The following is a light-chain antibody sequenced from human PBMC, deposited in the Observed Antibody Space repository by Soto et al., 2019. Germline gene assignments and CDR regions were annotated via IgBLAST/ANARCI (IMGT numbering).Light chain of an antibody. Sequence: QSVLTQPPSASGTPGQRVTISCSGSSSNVGTNHVNWYQQLPGTAPKLLIYSDNQRPSGVPDRFSGSKSGTSASLAISGLQYEDEADYYCATRDEGLSGRVFGGGTQLTV. J-gene: IGLJ3*02. CDR1: SSNVGTNH. V-gene: IGLV1-44*01. CDR3: ATRDEGLSGRV. CDR2: SDN.